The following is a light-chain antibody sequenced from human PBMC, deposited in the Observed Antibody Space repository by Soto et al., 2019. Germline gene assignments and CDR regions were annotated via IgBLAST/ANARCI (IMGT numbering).Light chain of an antibody. CDR2: DVN. Sequence: QSALTQPASVSGSPGKSITISCTGTSSDVGGYNYVSWYQQHPGKAPKLMIYDVNTRPSGVSNRFSGSKSGNTASLTISGLQAEDEADYYCSSYTSSISFGGGTKVTVL. CDR3: SSYTSSIS. J-gene: IGLJ2*01. V-gene: IGLV2-14*01. CDR1: SSDVGGYNY.